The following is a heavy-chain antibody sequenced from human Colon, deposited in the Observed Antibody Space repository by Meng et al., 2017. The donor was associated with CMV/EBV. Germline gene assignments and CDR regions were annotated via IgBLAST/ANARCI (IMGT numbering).Heavy chain of an antibody. CDR1: GYTFTSYY. CDR3: ARDKSGGNFDWFSFPRGGDYGMDV. J-gene: IGHJ6*02. V-gene: IGHV1-46*01. CDR2: INPSGGST. Sequence: ASVKVSCKASGYTFTSYYMHWVRQAPGQGLEWMGIINPSGGSTSYAQKFQGRVTMTRDTSTSTVYMELSSLRSEDTVVYYCARDKSGGNFDWFSFPRGGDYGMDVWGQGTTVTVSS. D-gene: IGHD3-9*01.